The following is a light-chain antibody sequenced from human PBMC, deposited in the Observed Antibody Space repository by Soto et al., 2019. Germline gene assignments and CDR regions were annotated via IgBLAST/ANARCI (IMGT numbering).Light chain of an antibody. Sequence: STGGKTTINCKSAQSVLSRSKNKNYLAWYRQKPGQPPKLLIYCASTRESGIPDRFSGSGSGTDFTLTISRLQPEDFAAYYSQPYTSYRTFGQGT. J-gene: IGKJ1*01. CDR3: QPYTSYRT. CDR1: QSVLSRSKNKNY. CDR2: CAS. V-gene: IGKV4-1*01.